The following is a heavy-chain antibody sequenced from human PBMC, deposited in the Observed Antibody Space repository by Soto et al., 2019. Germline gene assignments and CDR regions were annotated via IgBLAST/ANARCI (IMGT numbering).Heavy chain of an antibody. V-gene: IGHV1-18*01. CDR1: GYTFTSYG. J-gene: IGHJ6*02. Sequence: ASVKVSCKASGYTFTSYGISWVRQAPGQGLEWMGWISAYNGNTNYAQKLQGRVTMTTDTSTSTAYMELRSLRSDDTAVYYCASGFLTYYYDSSGYYSYYYRMDVWGQGTTVTV. CDR2: ISAYNGNT. D-gene: IGHD3-22*01. CDR3: ASGFLTYYYDSSGYYSYYYRMDV.